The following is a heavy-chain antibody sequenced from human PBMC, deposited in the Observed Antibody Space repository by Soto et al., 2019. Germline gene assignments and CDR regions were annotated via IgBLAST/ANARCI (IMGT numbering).Heavy chain of an antibody. CDR1: GGSISSGDYS. CDR3: ARSFGSSPTAFDY. Sequence: SETLSLTCAVSGGSISSGDYSWSWIRQPPGKGLEWIGYIYHSGTIYYNPSLQSRVTISVDRSRNQFPLRLSSVTAADTAVYYCARSFGSSPTAFDYWGQGTLVTVSS. V-gene: IGHV4-30-2*01. CDR2: IYHSGTI. J-gene: IGHJ4*02. D-gene: IGHD6-6*01.